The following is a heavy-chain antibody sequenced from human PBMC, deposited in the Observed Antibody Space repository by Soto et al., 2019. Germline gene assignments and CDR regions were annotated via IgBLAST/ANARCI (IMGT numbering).Heavy chain of an antibody. V-gene: IGHV4-59*01. CDR2: IYYSGST. D-gene: IGHD6-19*01. CDR3: ARNVYSSGWYYYYGMDV. CDR1: GGSISSYY. J-gene: IGHJ6*02. Sequence: SETLSLTCTVSGGSISSYYWSWIRQPPGKGLEWIGYIYYSGSTNYNPSLKSRVTISVDTSKNQFSLKLSSVTAADTAVYYCARNVYSSGWYYYYGMDVWGQGTTVTVS.